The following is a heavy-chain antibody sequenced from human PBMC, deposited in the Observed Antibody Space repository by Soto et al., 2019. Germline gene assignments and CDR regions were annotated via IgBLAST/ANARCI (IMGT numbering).Heavy chain of an antibody. J-gene: IGHJ4*02. CDR1: GGSISSSSYY. Sequence: ASETLSLTCTVSGGSISSSSYYWGWIRQPPGKGLEWIGSIYYSGSTYYNPSLKSRVTIYVDTSKNQFSLKLSSVTAADTAVYYCARAGITGTTAPFDYWGQGTLGTVSS. CDR2: IYYSGST. CDR3: ARAGITGTTAPFDY. D-gene: IGHD1-7*01. V-gene: IGHV4-39*01.